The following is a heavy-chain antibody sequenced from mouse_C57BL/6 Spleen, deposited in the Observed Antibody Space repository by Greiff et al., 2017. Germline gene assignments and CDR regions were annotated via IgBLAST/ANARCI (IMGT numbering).Heavy chain of an antibody. CDR3: ARGDDYKYYYAMDY. Sequence: QVQLQQPGAELVMPGASVKLSCKASGYTFTSYWMHWVKQRPGQGLEWIGEIDPSDSYTNYNQKFKGKSTLTVDKSSSTAYMQLSSLTSEDSAVYYCARGDDYKYYYAMDYWGQGTSVTVSS. V-gene: IGHV1-69*01. CDR1: GYTFTSYW. J-gene: IGHJ4*01. D-gene: IGHD2-4*01. CDR2: IDPSDSYT.